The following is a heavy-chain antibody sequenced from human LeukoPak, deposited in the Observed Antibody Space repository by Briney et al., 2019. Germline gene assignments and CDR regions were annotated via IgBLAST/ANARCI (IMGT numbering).Heavy chain of an antibody. CDR3: ATRSSWYDYYYGMDV. Sequence: GGSLRLSCAASGFTFSDHYMDWVHQAPGKGLEWVGRTRNKANSYTTEYAASVKGRFTISRDDSKNSLYLQMNSLKTEDTAVYYCATRSSWYDYYYGMDVWGQGTTVTVPS. CDR1: GFTFSDHY. V-gene: IGHV3-72*01. D-gene: IGHD6-13*01. CDR2: TRNKANSYTT. J-gene: IGHJ6*02.